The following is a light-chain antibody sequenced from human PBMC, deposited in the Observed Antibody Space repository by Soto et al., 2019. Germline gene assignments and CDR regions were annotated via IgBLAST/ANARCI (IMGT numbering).Light chain of an antibody. Sequence: EIVLTQSPGTLSLSPGERATLSCRASQSVPKNYLAWYQHKPGQAPRLRIYGPSSRATGIPDRFSGSGSGTDFTLSISRLEPEDFAVYYCHQYATSPQTFGQGTKVEIK. V-gene: IGKV3-20*01. J-gene: IGKJ1*01. CDR2: GPS. CDR3: HQYATSPQT. CDR1: QSVPKNY.